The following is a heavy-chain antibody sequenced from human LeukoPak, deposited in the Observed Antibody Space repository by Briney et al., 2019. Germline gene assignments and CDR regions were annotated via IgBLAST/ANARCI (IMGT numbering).Heavy chain of an antibody. D-gene: IGHD2-2*01. CDR3: TRDLCSSTSCYAPFDY. CDR2: IRSKAYGGTT. CDR1: GFTFGDYA. Sequence: AGGSLRLSCTASGFTFGDYAMSWVRQAPGKGLEWVAFIRSKAYGGTTEYAASVKGRFTISRDDSKSIAYLQMNSPKTEDTAVYYCTRDLCSSTSCYAPFDYWGQGTLVTVSS. V-gene: IGHV3-49*04. J-gene: IGHJ4*02.